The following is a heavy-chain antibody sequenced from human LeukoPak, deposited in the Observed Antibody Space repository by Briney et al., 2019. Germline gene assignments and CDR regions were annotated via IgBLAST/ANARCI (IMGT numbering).Heavy chain of an antibody. J-gene: IGHJ3*02. CDR3: AAESGSYRGTGAFDI. Sequence: ASVKVSCKASGFTFTSSAMQWVRQARGQRLEWIGWIVVGSGNTNYAQKFQERVTITRDMSTSTAYMELSSLRSEDTAVYYCAAESGSYRGTGAFDIWGQGTMVTVSS. V-gene: IGHV1-58*02. CDR1: GFTFTSSA. D-gene: IGHD1-26*01. CDR2: IVVGSGNT.